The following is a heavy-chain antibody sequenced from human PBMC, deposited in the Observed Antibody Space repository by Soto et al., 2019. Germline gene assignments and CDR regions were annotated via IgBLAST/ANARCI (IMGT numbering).Heavy chain of an antibody. CDR1: GFTFSSYG. CDR3: ARDPHLIDYGHYHPSPSYYMDV. CDR2: IWYDGSNK. Sequence: QVQLVESGGGVVQPGRSLRLSCAASGFTFSSYGMHWVRQAPGKGLEWVAVIWYDGSNKYYADSVKGRFTISRDNSKNTLYLQMNSLRAEDTAVYYCARDPHLIDYGHYHPSPSYYMDVWGKGTTVTVSS. J-gene: IGHJ6*03. D-gene: IGHD4-17*01. V-gene: IGHV3-33*01.